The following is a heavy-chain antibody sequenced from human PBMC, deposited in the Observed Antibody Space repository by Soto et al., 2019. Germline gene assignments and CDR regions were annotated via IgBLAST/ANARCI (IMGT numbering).Heavy chain of an antibody. CDR2: IYSDGTT. V-gene: IGHV4-4*07. CDR3: SRVGCSNSKCYTRGMDV. J-gene: IGHJ6*02. D-gene: IGHD2-2*01. Sequence: SETLSLTCTVSGGSISGYYWSWVRQPAGKGLEWVGRIYSDGTTNYSPSLKSRVTMSLDTSKDQFSLNLISVTAADTAVYYCSRVGCSNSKCYTRGMDVWGQGTTVTVSS. CDR1: GGSISGYY.